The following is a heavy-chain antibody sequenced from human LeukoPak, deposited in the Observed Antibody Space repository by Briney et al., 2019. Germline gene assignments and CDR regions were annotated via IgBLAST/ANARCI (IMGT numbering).Heavy chain of an antibody. CDR1: GFTFRSYW. J-gene: IGHJ4*02. D-gene: IGHD2-15*01. CDR2: IKQDGSEK. Sequence: GGSLRLSCATSGFTFRSYWMSRVRQAPGKGLEWVANIKQDGSEKYYVDSVKGRFTISRDNAKNSLYLQMNSLRAEDTAVYYCARDRGSYCSGGSCHFFDYWGQGTLVTVSS. V-gene: IGHV3-7*01. CDR3: ARDRGSYCSGGSCHFFDY.